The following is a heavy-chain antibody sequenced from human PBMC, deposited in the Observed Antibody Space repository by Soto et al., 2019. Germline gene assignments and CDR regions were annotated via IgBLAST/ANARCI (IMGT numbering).Heavy chain of an antibody. CDR2: IYYSGST. CDR3: ARDWIAAAGRGAGYYYYGMDV. Sequence: NWVRQHPGKGLEWIGYIYYSGSTYYNPSLKSRVTISVDTSKNQFSLKLSSVTAADTAVYYCARDWIAAAGRGAGYYYYGMDVWGQGTTVTVSS. V-gene: IGHV4-31*02. D-gene: IGHD6-13*01. J-gene: IGHJ6*02.